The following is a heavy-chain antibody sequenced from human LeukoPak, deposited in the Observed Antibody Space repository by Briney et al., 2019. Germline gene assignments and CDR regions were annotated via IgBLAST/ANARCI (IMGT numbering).Heavy chain of an antibody. CDR3: ARRWATGDY. V-gene: IGHV3-7*01. D-gene: IGHD4-23*01. J-gene: IGHJ4*02. CDR2: IKQDGSER. Sequence: GGSLRLSCAASGFTFSSYEMNWVRQAPGKGLEWVANIKQDGSERYYVDSVKGRFTISRDNAKNSLYLQMNSLRAEGTAVYYCARRWATGDYWGQGTLVTVSS. CDR1: GFTFSSYE.